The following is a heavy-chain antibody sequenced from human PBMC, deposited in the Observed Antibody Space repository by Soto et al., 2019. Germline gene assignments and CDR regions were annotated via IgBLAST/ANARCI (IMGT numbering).Heavy chain of an antibody. CDR2: ISAYNGNT. CDR1: GYTFTSYG. J-gene: IGHJ3*02. D-gene: IGHD2-15*01. CDR3: ARAVLKRKDIVVVVAAFAFDI. V-gene: IGHV1-18*01. Sequence: ASVKVSCKASGYTFTSYGISWVRQAPGQGLEWMGWISAYNGNTNYAQKLQGRVTMTTDTSTSTAYMELSSLRSEDTAVYYCARAVLKRKDIVVVVAAFAFDIWGQGTMVTVSS.